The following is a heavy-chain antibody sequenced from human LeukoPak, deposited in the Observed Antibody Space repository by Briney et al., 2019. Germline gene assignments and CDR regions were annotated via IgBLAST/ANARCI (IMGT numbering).Heavy chain of an antibody. V-gene: IGHV3-23*01. D-gene: IGHD2-21*01. CDR3: ARDRSAHIYFDY. Sequence: GGSLRLSCAASGFTFSSYAMSWVRQAPGKGLEWVSAISGSGGSTYYADSVKGRFTISRDNSKNTLYLQMNSLRAEDTAVYYCARDRSAHIYFDYWGQGTLVTVSS. J-gene: IGHJ4*02. CDR1: GFTFSSYA. CDR2: ISGSGGST.